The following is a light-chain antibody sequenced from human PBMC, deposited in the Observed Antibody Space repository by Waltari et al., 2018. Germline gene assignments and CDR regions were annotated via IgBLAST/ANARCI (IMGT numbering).Light chain of an antibody. J-gene: IGKJ2*01. CDR2: AAS. V-gene: IGKV3-20*01. Sequence: EIVLTQSPGTLSLSPGERATLSCRASQSVSSSSLAWYQQKPGQAPRLLIYAASRRATGIPDRISGSGSETDFTLTLSSLEPEDLAVYYCQQHGSSPFTFGQGTKVEIK. CDR1: QSVSSSS. CDR3: QQHGSSPFT.